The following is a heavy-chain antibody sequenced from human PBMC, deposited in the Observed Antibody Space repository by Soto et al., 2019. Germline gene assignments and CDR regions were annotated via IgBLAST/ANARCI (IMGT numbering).Heavy chain of an antibody. V-gene: IGHV3-23*01. CDR1: GFTLRNYA. CDR3: VKDVDH. J-gene: IGHJ4*02. CDR2: ISPSAGST. Sequence: AGSVRLSCAASGFTLRNYAITRVRQAPGAGTEWVSAISPSAGSTYYADSVKGRFTISRDISKNTLYLQMNSLRAEDTAVYYCVKDVDHWGLGTLVTVSS.